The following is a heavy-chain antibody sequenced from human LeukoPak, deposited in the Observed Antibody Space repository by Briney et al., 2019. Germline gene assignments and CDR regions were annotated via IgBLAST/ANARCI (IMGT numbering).Heavy chain of an antibody. V-gene: IGHV3-49*04. CDR2: IRSKVYGATT. CDR1: GFTFSSYT. J-gene: IGHJ6*02. CDR3: TRDIRLRADYYYYGMDV. Sequence: GGSLRLSCAASGFTFSSYTMSWVRQAPGKGLEWVGFIRSKVYGATTEYAASVKGRFTISRDDAKSMAYLQVNSLKTEDTAVYYCTRDIRLRADYYYYGMDVWGQGTTVTVSS. D-gene: IGHD5-12*01.